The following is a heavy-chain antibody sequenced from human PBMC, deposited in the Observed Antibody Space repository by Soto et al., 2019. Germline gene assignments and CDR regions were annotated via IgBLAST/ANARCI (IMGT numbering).Heavy chain of an antibody. CDR2: IDSRTTTI. D-gene: IGHD3-16*01. CDR1: GFTFRIFS. V-gene: IGHV3-48*02. CDR3: ARQTWDYHSSNFDY. Sequence: GGSLRLSCGASGFTFRIFSMNWVRQAPGKGLEWVSYIDSRTTTIYYADSVKGRFTISRDNARNSLYLQMNSLRDEDTAVYYCARQTWDYHSSNFDYWGLGTLVTVSS. J-gene: IGHJ4*02.